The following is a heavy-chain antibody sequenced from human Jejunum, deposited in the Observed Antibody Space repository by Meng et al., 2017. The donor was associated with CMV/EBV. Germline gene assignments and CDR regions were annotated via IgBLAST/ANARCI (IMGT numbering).Heavy chain of an antibody. CDR2: INPNSGGT. D-gene: IGHD3-10*01. CDR1: TALY. CDR3: VRGTYYYGSGRNYGPPDD. J-gene: IGHJ4*02. V-gene: IGHV1-2*02. Sequence: TALYIHWVRQAPGQGLEWMGWINPNSGGTNYAQQFQARVTMTRDTSINTVYMELSSLTSDDTAVYYCVRGTYYYGSGRNYGPPDDWGQGTRVTVSS.